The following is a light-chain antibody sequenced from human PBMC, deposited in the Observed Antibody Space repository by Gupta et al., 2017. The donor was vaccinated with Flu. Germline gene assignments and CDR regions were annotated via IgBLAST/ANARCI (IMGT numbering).Light chain of an antibody. CDR1: KLGNNF. CDR2: QDS. V-gene: IGLV3-1*01. CDR3: QTWTGSTGV. Sequence: GSGDKLGNNFVSWYQHKPGQSPLLVIYQDSKRPSGIPDRFSGSNSGNTATLTISGTQAMDEADFYCQTWTGSTGVFGGGTKLTVL. J-gene: IGLJ3*02.